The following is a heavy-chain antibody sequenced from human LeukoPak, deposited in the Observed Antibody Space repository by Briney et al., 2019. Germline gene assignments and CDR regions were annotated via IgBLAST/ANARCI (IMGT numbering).Heavy chain of an antibody. Sequence: SETLSLTCTVSGGSISSYYWSWIRQPAGKGLEWIGRIYTSGSTNYNPSLKSRVTISVDTSKNQFSLKLSSVTAADTAVYYCARHRADCSSTSCHTYLDYWGQGTLVTVSS. V-gene: IGHV4-4*07. CDR3: ARHRADCSSTSCHTYLDY. CDR2: IYTSGST. J-gene: IGHJ4*02. CDR1: GGSISSYY. D-gene: IGHD2-2*01.